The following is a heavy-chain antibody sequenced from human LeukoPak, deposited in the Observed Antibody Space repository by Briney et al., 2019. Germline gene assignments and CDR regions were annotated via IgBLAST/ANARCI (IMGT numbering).Heavy chain of an antibody. D-gene: IGHD3-10*01. J-gene: IGHJ5*02. Sequence: GSLRLSCAASGFPFSSYEMNWVRQAPGKGLEWASYISSSGSTIYYADSVKGRFTISRDNAKNSLYLQMNSLRAEDTAVYYCAREGYYGSGSHPWFDPWGQGTLVTVSS. V-gene: IGHV3-48*03. CDR2: ISSSGSTI. CDR3: AREGYYGSGSHPWFDP. CDR1: GFPFSSYE.